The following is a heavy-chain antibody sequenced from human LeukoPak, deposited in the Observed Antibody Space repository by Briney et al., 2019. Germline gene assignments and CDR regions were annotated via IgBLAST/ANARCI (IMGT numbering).Heavy chain of an antibody. CDR1: GFTFSDYY. D-gene: IGHD3-16*02. J-gene: IGHJ5*02. V-gene: IGHV3-11*04. CDR3: ARDYFTFGAVIVAS. Sequence: MPGGSLRLSCAACGFTFSDYYMSWIRQAPGKGLEWVSYISSSGSTIHYADSVKGRFTISRDNAKNSLYLQMNSLRAEDTAVYYCARDYFTFGAVIVASWGQGTLVTVSS. CDR2: ISSSGSTI.